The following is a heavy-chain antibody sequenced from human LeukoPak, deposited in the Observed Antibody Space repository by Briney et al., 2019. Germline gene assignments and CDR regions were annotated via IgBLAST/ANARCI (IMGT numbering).Heavy chain of an antibody. CDR2: INPNSGGT. V-gene: IGHV1-2*02. D-gene: IGHD3-22*01. Sequence: ASVTVSCKASGYTFTSYYMHWVRQAPGQGLEWMGWINPNSGGTNYAQKFQGRVTMTRDTSISTAYMELSRLRSDDTAVYYCARDYYDSSGFGAFDIWGQGTMVTVSS. J-gene: IGHJ3*02. CDR1: GYTFTSYY. CDR3: ARDYYDSSGFGAFDI.